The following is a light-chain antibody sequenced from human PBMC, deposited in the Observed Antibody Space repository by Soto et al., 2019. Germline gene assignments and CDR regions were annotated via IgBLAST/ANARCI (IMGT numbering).Light chain of an antibody. CDR1: SSNIGAGYD. V-gene: IGLV1-40*01. J-gene: IGLJ1*01. CDR3: QSYDSSLSAFYV. Sequence: QSVLTQPPSVSWAPGQRVTISCPGSSSNIGAGYDVHWYQQLPGTAPKLLIYGNSNRPSGVPDRFSGSKSGTSASLAITGLQAEDEADYYCQSYDSSLSAFYVFGTGTKVTVL. CDR2: GNS.